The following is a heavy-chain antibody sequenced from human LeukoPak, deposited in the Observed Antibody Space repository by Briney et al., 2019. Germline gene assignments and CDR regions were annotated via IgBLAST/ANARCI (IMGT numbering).Heavy chain of an antibody. CDR3: ARDHYDSSGYVDY. CDR1: GFTFSSYA. D-gene: IGHD3-22*01. Sequence: PGGSLRLSCAASGFTFSSYAMHWVRQAPGKGLEWVAVISYDGSNKYYADSVKGRFTISRDNSKNTLYLQMNSLRAEDTAVYYCARDHYDSSGYVDYWGQGTLVTVSS. V-gene: IGHV3-30*04. J-gene: IGHJ4*02. CDR2: ISYDGSNK.